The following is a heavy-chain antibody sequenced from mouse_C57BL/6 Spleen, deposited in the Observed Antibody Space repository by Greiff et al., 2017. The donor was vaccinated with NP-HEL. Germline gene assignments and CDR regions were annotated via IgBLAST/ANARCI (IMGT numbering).Heavy chain of an antibody. CDR3: ARWDDGYYGY. D-gene: IGHD2-3*01. CDR1: GYTFTSYW. V-gene: IGHV1-69*01. Sequence: QVQLQQPGAELVMPGASVKLSCKASGYTFTSYWMHWVKQRPGQGLEWIGEIDPSDSYTNYNQKFKGKSTLTVDKSSSTAYMQLSSLTSEDSAVYYCARWDDGYYGYWGQGTTLPVSS. CDR2: IDPSDSYT. J-gene: IGHJ2*01.